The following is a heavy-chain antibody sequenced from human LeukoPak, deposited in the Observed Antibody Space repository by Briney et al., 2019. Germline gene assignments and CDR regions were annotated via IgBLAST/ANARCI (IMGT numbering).Heavy chain of an antibody. CDR3: ARDKAAAGTPMRAFDI. J-gene: IGHJ3*02. D-gene: IGHD6-13*01. Sequence: ASVKVSCKASGYTFTSYYMHWVRQAPGQGLEWMGIINPSGGSTSYAQKFQGRVTMTRDTSTSTVYMELSSLRSEDTAVYYCARDKAAAGTPMRAFDIWGQGTMVTVSS. V-gene: IGHV1-46*01. CDR2: INPSGGST. CDR1: GYTFTSYY.